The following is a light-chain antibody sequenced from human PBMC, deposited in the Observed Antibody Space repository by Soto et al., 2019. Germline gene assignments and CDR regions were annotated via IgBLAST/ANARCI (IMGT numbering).Light chain of an antibody. CDR1: SSNIGSNT. J-gene: IGLJ7*01. V-gene: IGLV1-44*01. Sequence: QSVLTQPPSASGTPGQRVTISCSGSSSNIGSNTVNWYQQLPGTAPKLVIYSNNERPSGVPDRFSGSKSGTSASLAISGLQSEDEADYYCAAWDDSLNGVVFRGGIQLTVL. CDR3: AAWDDSLNGVV. CDR2: SNN.